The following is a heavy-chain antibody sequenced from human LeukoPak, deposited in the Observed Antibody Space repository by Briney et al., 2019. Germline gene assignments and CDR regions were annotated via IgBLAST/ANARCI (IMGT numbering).Heavy chain of an antibody. V-gene: IGHV1-18*01. Sequence: ASVKVSCKASGYTFTSYGISWVRQAPGQGLKWMGWISAYNGNTNYAQKLQGRVTMTADTSTSTAYMELRSLRSDDTAVYYCKYCSGGSCFFGDDAFDIWGQGTMVTVSS. J-gene: IGHJ3*02. CDR3: KYCSGGSCFFGDDAFDI. D-gene: IGHD2-15*01. CDR1: GYTFTSYG. CDR2: ISAYNGNT.